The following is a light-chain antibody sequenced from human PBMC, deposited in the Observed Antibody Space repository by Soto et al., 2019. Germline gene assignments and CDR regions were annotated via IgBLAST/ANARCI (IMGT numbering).Light chain of an antibody. CDR1: RGVPSAY. CDR2: GAS. J-gene: IGKJ2*01. Sequence: DIVLTQSPSTLSLSPGERATLSCRASRGVPSAYLAWSQHKPGQAPRLLIFGASNRDTGIPDRFSGSGSGTDFTLTISRLEPEDFAVYYCQQLGASPDTFGLGTKLEIK. CDR3: QQLGASPDT. V-gene: IGKV3-20*01.